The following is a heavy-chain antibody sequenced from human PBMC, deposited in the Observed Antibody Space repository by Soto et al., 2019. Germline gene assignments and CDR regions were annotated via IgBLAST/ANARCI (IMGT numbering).Heavy chain of an antibody. Sequence: QVQLVQSGAEVKKPGSSVRISCTASGVAFSNYTFTWVRRAPGQGLEWMGRVIPLLDASNYAEKFQDRVTLTADRSTITAYMELSGLKSEDSAIYYCASGKSQMTQDRMGFYYYMDVWGKGTTVTVSS. CDR1: GVAFSNYT. D-gene: IGHD2-15*01. V-gene: IGHV1-69*08. CDR2: VIPLLDAS. J-gene: IGHJ6*03. CDR3: ASGKSQMTQDRMGFYYYMDV.